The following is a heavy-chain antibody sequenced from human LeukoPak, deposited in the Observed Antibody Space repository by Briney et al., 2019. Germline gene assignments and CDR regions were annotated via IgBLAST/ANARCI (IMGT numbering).Heavy chain of an antibody. CDR3: ARWFGSGSYYGY. CDR2: ISGSSSFT. CDR1: GFXFSDYY. Sequence: GGSLRLSCAASGFXFSDYYISWIRQAPGKGLEWVSYISGSSSFTKYADSVKGRFTISRDNAKNSLYLQMSSLRAEDTAVYYCARWFGSGSYYGYWGQGTLVTVSS. V-gene: IGHV3-11*03. D-gene: IGHD3-10*01. J-gene: IGHJ4*02.